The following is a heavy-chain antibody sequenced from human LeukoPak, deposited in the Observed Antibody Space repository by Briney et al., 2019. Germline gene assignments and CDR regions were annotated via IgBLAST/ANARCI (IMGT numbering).Heavy chain of an antibody. CDR2: VYYTGST. CDR3: ARERNSYGYFDY. J-gene: IGHJ4*02. D-gene: IGHD5-18*01. V-gene: IGHV4-59*01. Sequence: SETLSLTCTVSGDSIGSYYWSWIRQPPGRGLEWIGYVYYTGSTNYNPSLKSRVTISVDTSKSQFSPKLRSVTAADTAVYYCARERNSYGYFDYWGQGTLVTVSS. CDR1: GDSIGSYY.